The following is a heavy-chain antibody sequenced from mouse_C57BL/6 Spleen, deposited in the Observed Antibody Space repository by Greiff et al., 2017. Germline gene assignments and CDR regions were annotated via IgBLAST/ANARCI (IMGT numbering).Heavy chain of an antibody. CDR2: IHPNSGST. J-gene: IGHJ4*01. CDR3: SSEAIYYSNFYAMDY. D-gene: IGHD2-5*01. V-gene: IGHV1-64*01. Sequence: QVQLQQPGAELVKPGASVKLSCKASGYTFTSYWMHWVKQRPGQGLEWIGMIHPNSGSTNYNEKFKSKATLTVDKSSSTAYMQLSSLTSEDSAVYDCSSEAIYYSNFYAMDYWGQGTSVTVSS. CDR1: GYTFTSYW.